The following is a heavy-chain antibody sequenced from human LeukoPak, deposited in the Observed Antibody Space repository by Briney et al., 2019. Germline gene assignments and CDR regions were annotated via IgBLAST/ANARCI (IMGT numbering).Heavy chain of an antibody. CDR2: ISGSGGST. V-gene: IGHV3-23*01. CDR1: GFTFSSYA. Sequence: GGSLRLSCAASGFTFSSYAMSWVRQAPGKGLEWVSAISGSGGSTYYADSVKGRFTISRDNSKNTLYLQMNSLRAEDTAVYYCAKDGAYYDILTGYYSAYYCDYWGQGTLVTVSS. J-gene: IGHJ4*02. CDR3: AKDGAYYDILTGYYSAYYCDY. D-gene: IGHD3-9*01.